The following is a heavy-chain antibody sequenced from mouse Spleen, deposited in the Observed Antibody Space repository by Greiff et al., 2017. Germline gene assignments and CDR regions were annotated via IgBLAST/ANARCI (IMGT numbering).Heavy chain of an antibody. Sequence: VQLQQSGPELVKPGASVKISCKASGYSFTGYYMNWVKQSPEKSLEWIGEINPSTGGTTYNQKFKAKATLTVDKSSSTAYMQLKSLTSEDSAVYYCARVPKRYYAMDYWGQGTSVTVSS. V-gene: IGHV1-42*01. CDR2: INPSTGGT. CDR3: ARVPKRYYAMDY. J-gene: IGHJ4*01. CDR1: GYSFTGYY.